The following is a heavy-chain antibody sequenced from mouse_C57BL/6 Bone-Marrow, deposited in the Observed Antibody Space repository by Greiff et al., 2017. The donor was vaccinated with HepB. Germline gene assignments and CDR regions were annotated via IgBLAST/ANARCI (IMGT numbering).Heavy chain of an antibody. D-gene: IGHD1-1*01. CDR1: GFTFSSYA. CDR3: TRDRDYYGSSSSMDY. Sequence: DVQLVESGEGLVKPGGSLKLSCAASGFTFSSYAMSWVRQTPEKRLEWVAYISSGGDYIYYADTVKGRFTISRDNARNTLYLQMSSLKSEDTAMYYCTRDRDYYGSSSSMDYWGQGTSVTVSS. J-gene: IGHJ4*01. V-gene: IGHV5-9-1*02. CDR2: ISSGGDYI.